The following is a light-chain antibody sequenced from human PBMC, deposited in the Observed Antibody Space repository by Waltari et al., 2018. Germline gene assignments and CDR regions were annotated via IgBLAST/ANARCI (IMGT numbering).Light chain of an antibody. CDR3: QHYVRLPVA. V-gene: IGKV3-20*01. CDR2: GAS. CDR1: ESVRTA. J-gene: IGKJ1*01. Sequence: EIVLTQSPGTLSLSPGERATRSCRASESVRTALAWYQQNPGQAPRLLIFGASNRAIGIPDRFSGGGSGTDFSLTISRLEPEDFAVYFCQHYVRLPVAFGQGTKVDVK.